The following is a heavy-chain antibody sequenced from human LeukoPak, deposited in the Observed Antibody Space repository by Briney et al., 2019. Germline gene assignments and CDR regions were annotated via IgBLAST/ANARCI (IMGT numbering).Heavy chain of an antibody. CDR3: ARANWVAGTKKHLDY. D-gene: IGHD6-19*01. J-gene: IGHJ4*02. V-gene: IGHV3-66*01. CDR2: IYSGGST. Sequence: PGGSLRLSCAASGFTVSSNYMSWVRQAPGKGLEWVSVIYSGGSTYYADSVKGRFTISRDNSKNTLYLQMNSLRAEDTAVYYCARANWVAGTKKHLDYWGQGTLVTVSS. CDR1: GFTVSSNY.